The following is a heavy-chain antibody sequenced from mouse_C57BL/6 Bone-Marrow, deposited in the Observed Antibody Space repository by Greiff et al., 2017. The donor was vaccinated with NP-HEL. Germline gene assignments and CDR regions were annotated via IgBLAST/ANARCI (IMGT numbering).Heavy chain of an antibody. D-gene: IGHD1-1*01. CDR3: ARYNRGSSYVRYAMDY. CDR2: IRNKANGYTT. Sequence: EVQLVESGGGLVQPGGSLSLSCAASGFTFTDYYMSWVRQPPGKALEWLGFIRNKANGYTTEYSASVNGRFTISRDNSQSILYLQMNALRAEDSATYYCARYNRGSSYVRYAMDYWGQGTSVTVSS. J-gene: IGHJ4*01. CDR1: GFTFTDYY. V-gene: IGHV7-3*01.